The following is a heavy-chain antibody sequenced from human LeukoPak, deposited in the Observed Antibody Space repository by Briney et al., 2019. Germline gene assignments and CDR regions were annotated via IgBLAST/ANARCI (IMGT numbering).Heavy chain of an antibody. D-gene: IGHD3-22*01. V-gene: IGHV7-4-1*02. J-gene: IGHJ3*02. CDR2: INTNTGNP. CDR1: GYTFTSYA. Sequence: ASVKVSCKASGYTFTSYAMNWVRQAPGQGLEWMGWINTNTGNPTYAQGFTGRFVFSLDTSVSTAYLQISSLKAEDTAVYYCANQYSGYPHGAFDIWGQGTMVTVSS. CDR3: ANQYSGYPHGAFDI.